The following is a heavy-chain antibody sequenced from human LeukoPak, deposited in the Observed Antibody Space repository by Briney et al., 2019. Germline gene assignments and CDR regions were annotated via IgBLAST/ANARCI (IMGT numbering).Heavy chain of an antibody. V-gene: IGHV7-4-1*02. D-gene: IGHD6-13*01. J-gene: IGHJ4*02. Sequence: ASVKVSCKAYGYTFTSYARNWVRQAPGQGLEWMGWINTNTGNPTYAQGFTGRFVFSLDTSVSTAYLQISSLKAEDTAVYYCARGQQLVHLDYWGQGTLVTVSS. CDR3: ARGQQLVHLDY. CDR1: GYTFTSYA. CDR2: INTNTGNP.